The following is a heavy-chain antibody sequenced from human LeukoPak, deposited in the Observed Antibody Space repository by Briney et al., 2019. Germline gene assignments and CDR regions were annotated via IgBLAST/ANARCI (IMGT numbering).Heavy chain of an antibody. CDR2: ISYDGSNK. V-gene: IGHV3-30*04. CDR3: ASNHYCSGGSCRDSPFDY. J-gene: IGHJ4*02. CDR1: GFTFSSYA. D-gene: IGHD2-15*01. Sequence: PGGSLRLSCAASGFTFSSYAMHWVRQAPGKGLEWVAVISYDGSNKYYADSVKGRFTISRDNSKNTLYLQMNSLRAEDTAVYYCASNHYCSGGSCRDSPFDYWGQGTLVTVSS.